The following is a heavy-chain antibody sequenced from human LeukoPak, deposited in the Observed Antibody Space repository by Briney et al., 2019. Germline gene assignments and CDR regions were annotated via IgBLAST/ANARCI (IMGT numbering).Heavy chain of an antibody. CDR1: GFTVSSNY. V-gene: IGHV3-7*01. J-gene: IGHJ4*02. Sequence: GGSLRLSCAASGFTVSSNYMSWVRQAPGKGLEWVAKIKQDGSEKYYVDSVKGRFTISRDNAKKSLYLQMNSLRAEDTAVYYCASKYLWGQGTLVTVSS. CDR3: ASKYL. CDR2: IKQDGSEK. D-gene: IGHD2/OR15-2a*01.